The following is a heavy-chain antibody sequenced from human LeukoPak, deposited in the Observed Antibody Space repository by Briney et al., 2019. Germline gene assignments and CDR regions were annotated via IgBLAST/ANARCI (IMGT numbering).Heavy chain of an antibody. V-gene: IGHV4-59*08. CDR3: ARIYYDYVWGSYRYLFDY. D-gene: IGHD3-16*02. J-gene: IGHJ4*02. Sequence: SETLSLTCTVSGGSISSYYWSWIRQPPGKGLEWIGYIYYSGSTNYNPSLKSRVTISLDTSKNQFSLKLSSVTAADTAVYYCARIYYDYVWGSYRYLFDYWGQGTLVTVSS. CDR1: GGSISSYY. CDR2: IYYSGST.